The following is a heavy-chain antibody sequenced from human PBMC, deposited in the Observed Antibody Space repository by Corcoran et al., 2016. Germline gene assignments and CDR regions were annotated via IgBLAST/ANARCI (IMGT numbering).Heavy chain of an antibody. CDR2: IKSKTDGGTT. J-gene: IGHJ4*02. D-gene: IGHD3-22*01. Sequence: EVQLVESGGGLVKPGGSLRLSCAAPGFTFSNAWMSWVRQAPGKGLEWVGRIKSKTDGGTTDYAAPVKGRFTISRDDSKNTLYLQMNSLKTEDTAVYYCTTDLGITMMEGDYFDYWGQGTLVTVSS. V-gene: IGHV3-15*01. CDR1: GFTFSNAW. CDR3: TTDLGITMMEGDYFDY.